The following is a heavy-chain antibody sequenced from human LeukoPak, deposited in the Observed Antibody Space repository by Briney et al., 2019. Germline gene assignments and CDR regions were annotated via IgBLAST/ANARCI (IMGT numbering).Heavy chain of an antibody. D-gene: IGHD2-15*01. CDR1: GYTFTGHY. Sequence: ASVKVSCKASGYTFTGHYIHWVRQAPGQGLEWMGWINPNSGGTSFAQKFQGRVTMTRDTSISTAYMELSRLRSDDTAVYYCARVGFCSGGLCPYYFDYWGQGTLVTVSS. J-gene: IGHJ4*02. V-gene: IGHV1-2*02. CDR2: INPNSGGT. CDR3: ARVGFCSGGLCPYYFDY.